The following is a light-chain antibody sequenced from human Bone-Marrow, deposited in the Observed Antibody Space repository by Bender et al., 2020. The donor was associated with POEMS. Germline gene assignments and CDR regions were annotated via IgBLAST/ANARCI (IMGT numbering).Light chain of an antibody. CDR3: CSYAGTYTYV. CDR2: DVT. CDR1: SSDVGAYDF. J-gene: IGLJ1*01. Sequence: QSALTQARSVSGSPGQSITISCTGTSSDVGAYDFVSWYQQHPGKAPKLIIYDVTKRPSGVPGRFSGSKSGNTASLTISGLQPEDEAEFYCCSYAGTYTYVFGTGTKVTVL. V-gene: IGLV2-11*01.